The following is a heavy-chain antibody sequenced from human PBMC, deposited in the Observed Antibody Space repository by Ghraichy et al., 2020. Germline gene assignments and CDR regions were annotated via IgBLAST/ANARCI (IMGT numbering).Heavy chain of an antibody. D-gene: IGHD6-13*01. CDR1: GFTFSSYW. Sequence: GGSLRLSCAASGFTFSSYWMSWVRQAPGKGLEWVANIKQDGSEKYYVDSVKGRFTISRDNAKNSLYLQMNSLRAEDSAVYYCARVRSWYAGYRYFDYWGQGTLVTVSS. J-gene: IGHJ4*02. V-gene: IGHV3-7*01. CDR3: ARVRSWYAGYRYFDY. CDR2: IKQDGSEK.